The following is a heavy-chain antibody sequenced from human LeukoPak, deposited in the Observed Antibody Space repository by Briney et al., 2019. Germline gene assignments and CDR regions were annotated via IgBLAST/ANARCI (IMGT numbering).Heavy chain of an antibody. CDR3: ARDIPSGFYTPDY. Sequence: GGCLRLSCVASGITFSDYWMSWVRQAPGMGLEWVANIETDGDEKNYVDSVKGRFTISRDNAKNSLYLQMNNLRDEDTALYYCARDIPSGFYTPDYWGQGTQVTVSS. CDR2: IETDGDEK. CDR1: GITFSDYW. D-gene: IGHD5-12*01. V-gene: IGHV3-7*01. J-gene: IGHJ4*02.